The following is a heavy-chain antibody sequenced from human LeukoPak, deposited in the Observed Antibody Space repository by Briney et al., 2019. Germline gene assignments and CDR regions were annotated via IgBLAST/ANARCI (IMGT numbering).Heavy chain of an antibody. D-gene: IGHD6-13*01. CDR3: ARDPGIAAEADP. CDR1: GFTFDDYG. Sequence: GGSLRLSCAASGFTFDDYGMSWVRQAPGKGLEWVAGINWNGGSTGYADSVKGRFTISRDNAKNSLYLQMNSLRAEDTALYYCARDPGIAAEADPWGQGTLVTVSS. CDR2: INWNGGST. J-gene: IGHJ5*02. V-gene: IGHV3-20*04.